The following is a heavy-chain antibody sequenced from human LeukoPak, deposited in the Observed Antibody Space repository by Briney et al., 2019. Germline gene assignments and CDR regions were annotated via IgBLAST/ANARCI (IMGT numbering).Heavy chain of an antibody. CDR1: GYTPSGYG. D-gene: IGHD2-8*01. CDR3: AREVNVWYFDY. V-gene: IGHV1-18*01. Sequence: GASVKDSSKDPGYTPSGYGIRWGRQAPGQGLEWMGWISAHKGNTNYTQKVQGRVTTTTNTSPSTAYMELRSLNSADTAVYYCAREVNVWYFDYCGHGKLLSVSS. CDR2: ISAHKGNT. J-gene: IGHJ4*01.